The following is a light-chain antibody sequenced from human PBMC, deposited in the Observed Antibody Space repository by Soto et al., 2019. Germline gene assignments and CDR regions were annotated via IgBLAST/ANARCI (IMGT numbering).Light chain of an antibody. CDR1: QSLSSN. J-gene: IGKJ2*01. V-gene: IGKV3-15*01. CDR2: NIL. Sequence: IMLTQSPGTLSVSPGERASLSCRASQSLSSNVAWYQQKPGQAPRLLIYNILTRATGIPARFSGSGSGTEFTLTISSLQPEDFAVYFCQHYSNWPPRYSFGQGTKVDIK. CDR3: QHYSNWPPRYS.